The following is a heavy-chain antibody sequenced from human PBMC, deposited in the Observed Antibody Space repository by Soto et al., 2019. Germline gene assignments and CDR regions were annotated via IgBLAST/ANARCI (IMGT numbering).Heavy chain of an antibody. CDR2: IYYSATT. Sequence: PSETQSLTCTVSGGSIRSYYWSWIRQPPGKGLEWIGYIYYSATTNYNPSLKSRVTISLDPSKNEFSLQLTSVTASDTAVYYCARDLKEYCSDGKCNWFDPWGQGTLVTVSS. CDR3: ARDLKEYCSDGKCNWFDP. J-gene: IGHJ5*02. V-gene: IGHV4-59*01. CDR1: GGSIRSYY. D-gene: IGHD2-15*01.